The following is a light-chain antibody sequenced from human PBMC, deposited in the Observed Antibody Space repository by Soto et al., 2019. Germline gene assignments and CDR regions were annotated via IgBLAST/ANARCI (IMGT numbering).Light chain of an antibody. J-gene: IGLJ1*01. CDR1: SSDVGGYKY. Sequence: QSALTQPPSASGSPGQSVTISCTGTSSDVGGYKYVSWYQQHPGKAPKLMIFEVNKRPSGVPDRFSGSKSGNTASLTVSGLPGEDEADYYCSSYAGINNLGVFGTGTKLTVL. V-gene: IGLV2-8*01. CDR3: SSYAGINNLGV. CDR2: EVN.